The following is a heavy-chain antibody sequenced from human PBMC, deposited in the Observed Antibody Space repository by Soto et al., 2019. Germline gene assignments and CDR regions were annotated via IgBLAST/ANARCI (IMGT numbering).Heavy chain of an antibody. CDR3: ARPRGYGIFDAYDI. J-gene: IGHJ3*02. D-gene: IGHD4-17*01. CDR1: GISLNTHS. Sequence: PGGSLRLSCAASGISLNTHSMSWVRQAPGKGLEWVSAISASGGDTYHADSVKGRFTISRDNSIDTLYLQMSSLRTEDTALYYRARPRGYGIFDAYDIWGQGAMVTVSS. V-gene: IGHV3-23*01. CDR2: ISASGGDT.